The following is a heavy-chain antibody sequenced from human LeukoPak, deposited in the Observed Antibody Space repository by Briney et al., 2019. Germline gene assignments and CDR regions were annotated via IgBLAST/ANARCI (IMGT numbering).Heavy chain of an antibody. Sequence: PSETLSLTCAVYGGSFSGYYWSWIRQHPGKGLEWIGYIYYSGSTYYNPSLKSRVTISVDTSKNQFSLKLSSVTAADTAVYYCASGFWSGSFDPWGQGTLVTVSS. CDR2: IYYSGST. J-gene: IGHJ5*02. V-gene: IGHV4-31*11. CDR3: ASGFWSGSFDP. D-gene: IGHD3-3*01. CDR1: GGSFSGYY.